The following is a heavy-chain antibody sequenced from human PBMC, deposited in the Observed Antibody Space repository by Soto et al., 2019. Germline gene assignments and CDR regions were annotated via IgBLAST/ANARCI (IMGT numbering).Heavy chain of an antibody. CDR3: ARSNAYNDVWSGYFDY. V-gene: IGHV4-59*01. D-gene: IGHD3-3*01. J-gene: IGHJ4*02. CDR2: IYYSGST. CDR1: GGSIISYY. Sequence: SETLSLTCTVSGGSIISYYWSWIRQPPGKRLERIRTIYYSGSTNYNPSLKSRVSISVYRSKDHFSLKVSSVTAANTAVYYCARSNAYNDVWSGYFDYWGQGTLVTVSS.